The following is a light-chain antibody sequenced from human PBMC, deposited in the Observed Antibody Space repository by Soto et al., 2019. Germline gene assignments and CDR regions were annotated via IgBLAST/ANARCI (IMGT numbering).Light chain of an antibody. CDR1: PSVSSSY. V-gene: IGKV3-20*01. CDR3: QQYET. Sequence: EIVLTQSPGTLSLSPGEIATLSCRASPSVSSSYLAWYQQKPGQAPRRLIYGASSSATGIPDRFSGSGSGTDFTLTISRLEPEDFAVYYCQQYETFGPGTKVDIK. J-gene: IGKJ3*01. CDR2: GAS.